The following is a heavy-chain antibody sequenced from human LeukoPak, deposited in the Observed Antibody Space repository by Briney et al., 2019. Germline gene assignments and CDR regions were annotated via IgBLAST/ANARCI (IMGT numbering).Heavy chain of an antibody. CDR1: GVSISTSSYY. J-gene: IGHJ4*02. Sequence: SETLSLTCAVSGVSISTSSYYWGWIRQPPGKGLEWIGNNSGRTYYSPSLKSRVTISVDTSKNQFSLKLSSVTAADTAVYYCARGYNSGWYAYWGQGTLVTVSS. CDR2: NSGRT. V-gene: IGHV4-39*07. CDR3: ARGYNSGWYAY. D-gene: IGHD6-19*01.